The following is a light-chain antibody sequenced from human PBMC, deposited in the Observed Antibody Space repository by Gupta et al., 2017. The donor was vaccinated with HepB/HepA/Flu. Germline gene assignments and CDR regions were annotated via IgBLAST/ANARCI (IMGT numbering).Light chain of an antibody. Sequence: DIQMTQSPSSLSASVGDRVTITCRASQSINYYLNWYQQKPGKAPKLLIYATSNRQSGVPSRFGGSGSATDFTLTISSLQPEDFATYYCQQRYTSLLTFGGGTKV. V-gene: IGKV1-39*01. CDR1: QSINYY. CDR3: QQRYTSLLT. CDR2: ATS. J-gene: IGKJ4*01.